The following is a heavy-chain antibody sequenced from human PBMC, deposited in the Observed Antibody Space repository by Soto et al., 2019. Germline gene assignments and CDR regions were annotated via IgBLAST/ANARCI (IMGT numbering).Heavy chain of an antibody. CDR3: AREGTDIFYGMDV. J-gene: IGHJ6*02. Sequence: GGSLRLSCAASGFTFSSYSMNWVRQAPGKGLEWVSSISSSSSYIYYADSVKGRFTISRDNAKNSLYLQMNSLRAEDTAVYYCAREGTDIFYGMDVCGQGTTVTVSS. CDR2: ISSSSSYI. CDR1: GFTFSSYS. V-gene: IGHV3-21*01. D-gene: IGHD3-9*01.